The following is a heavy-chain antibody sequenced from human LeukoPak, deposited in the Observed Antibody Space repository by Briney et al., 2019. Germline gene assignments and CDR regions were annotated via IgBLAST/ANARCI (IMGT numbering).Heavy chain of an antibody. D-gene: IGHD3-22*01. CDR2: ISSSSYYI. CDR1: GFTFSSYT. Sequence: KAGRSLRLSCAASGFTFSSYTMNWVRQAPGKGLEWVSSISSSSYYIYYADSVEGRFTISRDNAKNSVYLQMNSLRDEDTAVYYCVRVGDYYDSGGYQGFDYWGQGTLVTVSS. V-gene: IGHV3-21*01. J-gene: IGHJ4*02. CDR3: VRVGDYYDSGGYQGFDY.